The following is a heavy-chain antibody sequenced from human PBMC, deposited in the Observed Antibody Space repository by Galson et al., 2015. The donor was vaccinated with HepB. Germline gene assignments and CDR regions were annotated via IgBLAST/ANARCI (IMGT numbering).Heavy chain of an antibody. D-gene: IGHD6-19*01. V-gene: IGHV3-30*18. J-gene: IGHJ4*02. Sequence: SLRLSCAASGFTFSSYGMHWVRQAPGKGLEWVAVISYDGSNKYYADSVKGRFTISRDNSKNTLYLQMNSLRAEDTAVYYCAKGGRPGIAVAGLHFDYWGQGTLVTVSS. CDR2: ISYDGSNK. CDR3: AKGGRPGIAVAGLHFDY. CDR1: GFTFSSYG.